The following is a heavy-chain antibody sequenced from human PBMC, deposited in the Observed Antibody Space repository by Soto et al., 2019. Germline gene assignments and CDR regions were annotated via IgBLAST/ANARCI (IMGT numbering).Heavy chain of an antibody. CDR2: INPNSGGT. D-gene: IGHD3-10*01. V-gene: IGHV1-2*02. Sequence: QVQLVQSGPEVKKPGASMKVSCKASGYTFTGYHLYWVRQAPGQGLEWMGWINPNSGGTNYAQKFQGMVTMTRDTSINTAYMELNSLRSDDTAVYYCATPGSPNCREACYSWCQGTMVTV. CDR3: ATPGSPNCREACYS. CDR1: GYTFTGYH. J-gene: IGHJ3*01.